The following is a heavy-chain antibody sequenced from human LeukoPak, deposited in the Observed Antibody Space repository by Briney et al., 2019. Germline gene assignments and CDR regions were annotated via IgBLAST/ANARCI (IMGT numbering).Heavy chain of an antibody. CDR3: ARSSSGYSLNWFDP. V-gene: IGHV3-53*01. J-gene: IGHJ5*02. D-gene: IGHD3-22*01. CDR1: GFTLSSNY. CDR2: IYSGGST. Sequence: PGGSLRLSCAASGFTLSSNYMSWVRQAPGKGLEWVSVIYSGGSTYYADSVKGRFTISRDNSKNTLYLQMNSLRAEDTAVYYCARSSSGYSLNWFDPWGQGTLVTVSS.